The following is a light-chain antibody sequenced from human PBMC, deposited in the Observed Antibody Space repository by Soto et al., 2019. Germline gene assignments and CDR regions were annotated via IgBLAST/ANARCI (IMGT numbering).Light chain of an antibody. CDR2: WAS. J-gene: IGKJ1*01. V-gene: IGKV4-1*01. CDR3: QQYYSTPRT. Sequence: DIVMTQSPDSLAVSLGVRATINCKSSQSVLYSSNNKNYLAWYQQKPGQPPKLLIYWASTRESGVPDRFSGSGSGTDFTLTISSLQAKDVAVYYCQQYYSTPRTFGQGTKVEIK. CDR1: QSVLYSSNNKNY.